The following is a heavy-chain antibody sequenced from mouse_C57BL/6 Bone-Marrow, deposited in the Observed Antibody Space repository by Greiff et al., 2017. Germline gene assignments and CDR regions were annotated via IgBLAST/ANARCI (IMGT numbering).Heavy chain of an antibody. V-gene: IGHV3-6*01. D-gene: IGHD2-4*01. CDR3: AREGGYDYDGGTWFAY. CDR1: GYSITSGYY. CDR2: ISYDGSN. Sequence: ESGPGLVKPSQSLSLTCSVTGYSITSGYYWNWIRQFPGNKLEWMGYISYDGSNNYNPSLKNRISITRDTSKNQFFLKLNSVTTEDTATYYCAREGGYDYDGGTWFAYWGQGTLVTVSA. J-gene: IGHJ3*01.